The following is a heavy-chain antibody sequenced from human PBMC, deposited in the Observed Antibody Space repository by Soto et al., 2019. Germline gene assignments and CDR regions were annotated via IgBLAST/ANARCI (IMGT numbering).Heavy chain of an antibody. CDR3: ARDGVVTDDFDY. D-gene: IGHD2-15*01. CDR1: GYTFTSYY. Sequence: ASVKVSCKASGYTFTSYYMHWVRQAPGQGLEWMGIINPSGGSTSYAQKFQGSVTMTRDTSTSTVYMELSSLRSEDTAVYYCARDGVVTDDFDYWGQGTLVTVSS. V-gene: IGHV1-46*01. CDR2: INPSGGST. J-gene: IGHJ4*02.